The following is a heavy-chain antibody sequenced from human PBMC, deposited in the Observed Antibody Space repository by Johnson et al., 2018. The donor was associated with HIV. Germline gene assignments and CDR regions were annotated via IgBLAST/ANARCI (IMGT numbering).Heavy chain of an antibody. CDR3: ARMYSSGWYDLRVVYAFDI. Sequence: VQLVESGGGLVQPGGSLRLSCAASGFTVSSNYMSWVRQAPGKGLEWVSVIYSGGSTYYADSVKGRFTISRDNSKNSLYLQMNSLRAEDTAVYYCARMYSSGWYDLRVVYAFDIWGQGTMVTVSS. D-gene: IGHD6-19*01. J-gene: IGHJ3*02. CDR2: IYSGGST. V-gene: IGHV3-66*01. CDR1: GFTVSSNY.